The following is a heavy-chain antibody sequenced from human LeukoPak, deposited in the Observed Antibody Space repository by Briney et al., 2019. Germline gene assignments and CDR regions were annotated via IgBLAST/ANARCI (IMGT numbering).Heavy chain of an antibody. CDR1: GYTFTSYG. J-gene: IGHJ4*02. CDR2: ISAYNGNT. V-gene: IGHV1-18*01. Sequence: GASVKVSCKASGYTFTSYGISWVRQAPGQGLEWMGWISAYNGNTNYAQKLQGRVTVTTDTSTSTAYMELRSLRSDDTAVYYCARNSGLGDSYYFDYWGQGTLVTVSS. CDR3: ARNSGLGDSYYFDY. D-gene: IGHD1-26*01.